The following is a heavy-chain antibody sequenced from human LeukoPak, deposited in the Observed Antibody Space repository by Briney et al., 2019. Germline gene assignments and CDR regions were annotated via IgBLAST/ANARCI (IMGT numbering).Heavy chain of an antibody. D-gene: IGHD2-15*01. V-gene: IGHV1-69*04. J-gene: IGHJ5*02. CDR2: IFSILGIA. Sequence: SVKVTCKACVGTFSSYAINWVRPARGQGVEWMGRIFSILGIANYTQKFQCRVTINADKTTSTAYMEPRSLRSEDTAVYYCARDRGSYNNWFDPWGQGTLVTVSS. CDR1: VGTFSSYA. CDR3: ARDRGSYNNWFDP.